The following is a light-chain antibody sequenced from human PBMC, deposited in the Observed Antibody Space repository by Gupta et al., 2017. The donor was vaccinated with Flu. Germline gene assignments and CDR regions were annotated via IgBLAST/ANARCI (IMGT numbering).Light chain of an antibody. CDR1: QSLVHSDGNTY. Sequence: ISCRSSQSLVHSDGNTYLSWFHQRPGQPPRLLIYKVFNRISGVPDRFSGSGTGTLFTLTISRVEPEDVGIFYCLQATKAMYTFGQGTKLEIK. V-gene: IGKV2-24*01. J-gene: IGKJ2*01. CDR2: KVF. CDR3: LQATKAMYT.